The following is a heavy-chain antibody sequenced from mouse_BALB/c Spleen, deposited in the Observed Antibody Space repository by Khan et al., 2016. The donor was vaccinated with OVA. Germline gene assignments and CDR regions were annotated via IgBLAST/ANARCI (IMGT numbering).Heavy chain of an antibody. CDR2: IWGGGGT. CDR3: ARAYYRYDGYYAMDY. CDR1: GFSLSRFN. J-gene: IGHJ4*01. Sequence: QVQLKASGPGLVALSQSLSITCTVSGFSLSRFNIHWVRHPPGKGLEWLGMIWGGGGTDYNSTLKSRLSLSKDNSKSQVFLKMNSLQTDDSAMYYCARAYYRYDGYYAMDYWGQGTSVTVSS. V-gene: IGHV2-6-4*01. D-gene: IGHD2-14*01.